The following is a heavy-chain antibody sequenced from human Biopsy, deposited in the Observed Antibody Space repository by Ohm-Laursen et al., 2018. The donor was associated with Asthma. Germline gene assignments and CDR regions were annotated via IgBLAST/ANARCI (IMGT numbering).Heavy chain of an antibody. CDR1: GYTFNRAG. CDR3: ARAVDYSHYYGIDV. J-gene: IGHJ6*01. V-gene: IGHV1-18*01. D-gene: IGHD3-10*01. Sequence: GATVKISCKTSGYTFNRAGITWARQEPGQGIEWMGWISVYNGNTKVAQKLQDRATMVTDTSTSRAYMELRSLRSDDTAVYFRARAVDYSHYYGIDVWGQGTTVPVS. CDR2: ISVYNGNT.